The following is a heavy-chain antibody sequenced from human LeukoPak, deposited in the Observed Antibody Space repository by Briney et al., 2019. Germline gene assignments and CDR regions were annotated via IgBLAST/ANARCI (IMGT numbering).Heavy chain of an antibody. V-gene: IGHV1-2*02. CDR1: GYTFTGYY. CDR2: INPNSGGT. Sequence: GASVKVSCKASGYTFTGYYMHWVRQAPGQGLEWMGWINPNSGGTNYAQKFQGRVTMTRDTSISTAYMELSRLRSDDTAVYYCAQTHLSIAVAGTFDPWGQGTLVTVSS. CDR3: AQTHLSIAVAGTFDP. J-gene: IGHJ5*02. D-gene: IGHD6-19*01.